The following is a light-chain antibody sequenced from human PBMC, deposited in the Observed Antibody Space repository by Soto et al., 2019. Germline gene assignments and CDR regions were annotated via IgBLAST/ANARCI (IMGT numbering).Light chain of an antibody. CDR3: SSYTSTISLGV. CDR2: EVS. J-gene: IGLJ1*01. Sequence: QSALAQPASVSGPLGQSITISCTGTSSDVGGYNYVSWYQQHPGKAPKLMIYEVSNRPSGVSTRFSGSKSGNTASLTISGLQAEDEADYFCSSYTSTISLGVFGTGTKVTVL. V-gene: IGLV2-14*01. CDR1: SSDVGGYNY.